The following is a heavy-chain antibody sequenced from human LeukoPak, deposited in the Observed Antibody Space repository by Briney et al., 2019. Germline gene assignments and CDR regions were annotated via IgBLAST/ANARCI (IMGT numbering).Heavy chain of an antibody. CDR1: GFTVSSNS. D-gene: IGHD4/OR15-4a*01. CDR2: IYSDNT. Sequence: GGSLRLSCTVSGFTVSSNSMSWVRQAPGKGQEWVSFIYSDNTHYSDSMKGRFTISRDNSKNTLYLQMNSLRAEDTAVYYCVRRAGAYSHPYDYWGQGTLVTVSS. J-gene: IGHJ4*02. CDR3: VRRAGAYSHPYDY. V-gene: IGHV3-53*01.